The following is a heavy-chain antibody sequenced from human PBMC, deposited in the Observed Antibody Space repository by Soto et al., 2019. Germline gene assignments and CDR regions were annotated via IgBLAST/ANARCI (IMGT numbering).Heavy chain of an antibody. V-gene: IGHV1-18*01. J-gene: IGHJ6*03. Sequence: ASGKVSCKASGYTFTSYGIIWVRQAPGQGLEWMGWISAYNGNTNYAQKLQGRVTMTTDTSTSTAYMELRSLRSDDTAVYYCARDHTYYDFWSGTLSPYYYYMDVWGKGTTVTVSS. CDR3: ARDHTYYDFWSGTLSPYYYYMDV. CDR1: GYTFTSYG. D-gene: IGHD3-3*01. CDR2: ISAYNGNT.